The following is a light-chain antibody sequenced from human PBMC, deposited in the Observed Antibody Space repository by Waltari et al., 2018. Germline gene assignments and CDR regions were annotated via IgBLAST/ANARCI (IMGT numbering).Light chain of an antibody. CDR2: DDS. Sequence: SYVLTQPPSVSVAPGQTARIICGGNNIGDKSVHWYQQKPGQAPVVVVYDDSDRPSGVPERFSGSNSGSTATLTISRVEAGDEADYYCQVWDDSSEQVIFGGGTKLTVL. V-gene: IGLV3-21*02. CDR3: QVWDDSSEQVI. J-gene: IGLJ2*01. CDR1: NIGDKS.